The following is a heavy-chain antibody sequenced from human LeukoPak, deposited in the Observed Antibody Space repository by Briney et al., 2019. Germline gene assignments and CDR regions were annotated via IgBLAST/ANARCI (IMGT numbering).Heavy chain of an antibody. J-gene: IGHJ4*02. CDR3: ARGWAAIPD. D-gene: IGHD2-21*02. CDR1: GFNFSIHW. Sequence: PGGSLRLSYAASGFNFSIHWMTWVSQAPGKGLEWVANIQDDGSEKNFVGSVKGRFIISRDNAKNSLFLQMSSLRDEDTALYYCARGWAAIPDWGQGTLVTVSS. V-gene: IGHV3-7*01. CDR2: IQDDGSEK.